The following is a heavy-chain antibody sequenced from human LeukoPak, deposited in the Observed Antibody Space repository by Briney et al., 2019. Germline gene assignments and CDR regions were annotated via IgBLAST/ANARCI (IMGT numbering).Heavy chain of an antibody. CDR3: AKDSLICEVVTQWGGMDG. J-gene: IGHJ6*02. D-gene: IGHD3-3*01. CDR2: INCNSNSI. Sequence: GGSLRLSCAASVFTFGDYAMHWVRQAPGKGLEWVSGINCNSNSIGYADSVKGQFTISRDHAKNSLYLQMDSLRAEDTALYYCAKDSLICEVVTQWGGMDGWGQGTTVTVSS. V-gene: IGHV3-9*01. CDR1: VFTFGDYA.